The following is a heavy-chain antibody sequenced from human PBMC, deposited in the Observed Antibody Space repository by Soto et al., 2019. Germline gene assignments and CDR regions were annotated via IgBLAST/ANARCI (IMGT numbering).Heavy chain of an antibody. J-gene: IGHJ6*02. CDR3: ARRAYYDFWSGYYYYGMDV. Sequence: SETLSLTCAVYGGSSSGYYWSWIRQPPGKGLEWIGEINHSGSTNYNPSLKSRVTISVDTSKNQFSLQWSSLKASDTAMYYCARRAYYDFWSGYYYYGMDVWGQGTTVTVSS. CDR2: INHSGST. CDR1: GGSSSGYY. D-gene: IGHD3-3*01. V-gene: IGHV4-34*01.